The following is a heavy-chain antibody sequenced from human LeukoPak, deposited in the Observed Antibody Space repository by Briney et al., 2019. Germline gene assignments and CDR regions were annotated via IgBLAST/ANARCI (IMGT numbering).Heavy chain of an antibody. Sequence: PGGSLRLSCAASGFTFSSYSIHWVRQAPGKGLEWVSAISPSGDNTYYADSMKGRFTISRDNSRNTLYLQVNTLRAADTALYYCAKTDCTSTSCYIGWFDPWGQGTLVTVSS. CDR2: ISPSGDNT. D-gene: IGHD2-2*02. CDR3: AKTDCTSTSCYIGWFDP. V-gene: IGHV3-23*01. J-gene: IGHJ5*02. CDR1: GFTFSSYS.